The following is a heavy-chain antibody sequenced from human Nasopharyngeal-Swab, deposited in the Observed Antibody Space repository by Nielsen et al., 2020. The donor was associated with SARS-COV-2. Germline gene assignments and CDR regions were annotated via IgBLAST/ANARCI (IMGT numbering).Heavy chain of an antibody. CDR3: TRTLSASYMDV. Sequence: RISCAASGFTFSRFDMHWVRQVMGKGLEWVSAIGTAGDTYYPRSMKGRFTISRGDAENILYLQMNSLRAEDTAVYYCTRTLSASYMDVWGKGTTVTVSS. J-gene: IGHJ6*03. CDR2: IGTAGDT. CDR1: GFTFSRFD. V-gene: IGHV3-13*01.